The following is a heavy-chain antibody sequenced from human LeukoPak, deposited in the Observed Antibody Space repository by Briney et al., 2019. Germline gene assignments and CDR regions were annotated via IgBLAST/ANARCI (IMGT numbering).Heavy chain of an antibody. CDR1: GFTFNTFS. CDR2: ISSSGTTT. D-gene: IGHD6-19*01. J-gene: IGHJ4*02. V-gene: IGHV3-48*04. Sequence: GGSLRLSCAASGFTFNTFSMNWVRQAPGKGPEWVSYISSSGTTTYYADSVKGRFTISRDNAKNSLYLQMNSLRAGDTAVYYCARSPHSSGQYYFDYWGQGTLVTVSS. CDR3: ARSPHSSGQYYFDY.